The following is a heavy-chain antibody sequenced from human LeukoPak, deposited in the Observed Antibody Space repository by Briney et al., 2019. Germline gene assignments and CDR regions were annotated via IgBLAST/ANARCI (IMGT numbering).Heavy chain of an antibody. J-gene: IGHJ4*02. CDR3: ARLIVGAIGVDY. D-gene: IGHD1-26*01. CDR1: GFTFSSYS. V-gene: IGHV3-21*01. Sequence: GGSLRLSCAASGFTFSSYSMNWVRQAPGKGLEWVSSISSSSSYIYYADSVKGRFTISRDNAKNSLYLQMNSLRAEDTAVYYCARLIVGAIGVDYWGQGTLVTVSS. CDR2: ISSSSSYI.